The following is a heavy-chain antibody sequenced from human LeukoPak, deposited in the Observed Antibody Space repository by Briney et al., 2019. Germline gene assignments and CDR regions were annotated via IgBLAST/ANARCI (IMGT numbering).Heavy chain of an antibody. Sequence: GGSLRLSCAASGFSFSSYWMHWVRQAPGKGLVWVSRISSDGSIINYADSVKGRFTISRDNSKNTLYLQMSSLRAEDTAVYYCASSPMWDGHYYGMDVWGQGTTVTVSS. CDR1: GFSFSSYW. V-gene: IGHV3-74*01. CDR3: ASSPMWDGHYYGMDV. CDR2: ISSDGSII. J-gene: IGHJ6*02. D-gene: IGHD1-26*01.